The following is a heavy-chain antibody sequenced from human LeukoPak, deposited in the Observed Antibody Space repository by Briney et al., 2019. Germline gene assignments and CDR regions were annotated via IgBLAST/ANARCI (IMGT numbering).Heavy chain of an antibody. CDR2: INHSGST. J-gene: IGHJ6*03. CDR3: ARVGYSYVINDWSRTGLGAYPTKYYYHMDV. Sequence: AETLSLTCAVSGGCFSGYYWSWIRQPPGKGLEWIGEINHSGSTNYNPSLKSRVTISRHTTNNQFSLKLSSVTAADTALYFCARVGYSYVINDWSRTGLGAYPTKYYYHMDVWGKGTTVTVSS. V-gene: IGHV4-34*01. D-gene: IGHD5-18*01. CDR1: GGCFSGYY.